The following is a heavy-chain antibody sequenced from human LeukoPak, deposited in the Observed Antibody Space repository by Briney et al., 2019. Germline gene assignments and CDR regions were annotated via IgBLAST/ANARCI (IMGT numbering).Heavy chain of an antibody. J-gene: IGHJ4*02. CDR2: ISGNNDNP. CDR1: GYTFSNFG. D-gene: IGHD2-2*01. CDR3: ARDGTSTDDY. Sequence: ASVKVSCKASGYTFSNFGISWVRQAPGQGLEWMGWISGNNDNPNYGQNFQGRFTVTSDSSTSTAYMELRNLRSDDTAVYYCARDGTSTDDYWGQGTLSPSPQ. V-gene: IGHV1-18*01.